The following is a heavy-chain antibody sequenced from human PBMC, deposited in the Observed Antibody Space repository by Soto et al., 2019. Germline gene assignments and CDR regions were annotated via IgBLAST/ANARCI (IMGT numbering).Heavy chain of an antibody. V-gene: IGHV4-34*01. CDR2: INHSGSA. CDR3: ARGRKEWADYSLSFDYYGLDV. Sequence: TLSLTCAVYGGSFSGYYWSWIRQPPGKGLEWIGEINHSGSANYNPSLKSRVTISVDTSKNQSSLRLTSATAADTAVYYCARGRKEWADYSLSFDYYGLDVWGQGTMVTVSS. J-gene: IGHJ6*02. CDR1: GGSFSGYY. D-gene: IGHD4-4*01.